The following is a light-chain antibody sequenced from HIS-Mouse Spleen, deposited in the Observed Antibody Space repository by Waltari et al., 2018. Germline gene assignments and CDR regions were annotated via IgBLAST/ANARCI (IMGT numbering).Light chain of an antibody. V-gene: IGLV1-47*01. Sequence: QSVLTQPPSASGTPGQRVTISCSGSSSNIGSNYLYGYQHLPVPAPTPLIYRNNQRPSGVPDRFSGSKSGTSASLAISGLRSEDEADYYCAAWDDSLSGRVFGGGTKLTVL. CDR2: RNN. J-gene: IGLJ3*02. CDR1: SSNIGSNY. CDR3: AAWDDSLSGRV.